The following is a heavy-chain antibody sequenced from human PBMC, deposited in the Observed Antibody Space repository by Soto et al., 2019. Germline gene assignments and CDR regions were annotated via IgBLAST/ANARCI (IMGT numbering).Heavy chain of an antibody. D-gene: IGHD1-26*01. V-gene: IGHV4-39*01. J-gene: IGHJ4*02. CDR1: GGSISSSSYY. CDR3: ASRNSGSYVGGLGY. CDR2: IYYSGST. Sequence: SETLSLTCTVSGGSISSSSYYWGWIRQPPGKGLEWIGSIYYSGSTYYNPSLKSRVTISVDTSKNQFSLKLSSVTAADTAVYYCASRNSGSYVGGLGYWGQGTLVTVSS.